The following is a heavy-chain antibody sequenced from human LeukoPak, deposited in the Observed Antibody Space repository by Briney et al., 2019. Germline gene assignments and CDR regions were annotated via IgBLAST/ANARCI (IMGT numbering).Heavy chain of an antibody. D-gene: IGHD6-13*01. J-gene: IGHJ6*03. V-gene: IGHV4-59*01. CDR1: GGSISSYY. CDR3: ARGAYSSSWYGGYYYYHYMDV. Sequence: SETLSLTCTVSGGSISSYYWSWIRQPPGKGLEWIGYIYYSGSTNYNPSLKSRVTISVDTSKNQFSLKLSSVTAADTAVYYCARGAYSSSWYGGYYYYHYMDVWGKGTTVTVSS. CDR2: IYYSGST.